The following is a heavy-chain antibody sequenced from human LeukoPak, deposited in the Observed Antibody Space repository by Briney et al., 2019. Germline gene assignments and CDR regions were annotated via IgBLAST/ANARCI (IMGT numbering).Heavy chain of an antibody. CDR1: GYTFTSYY. J-gene: IGHJ6*03. CDR3: AREDSGSYYNYYYFYMDV. CDR2: INPSGGST. Sequence: ASVKVSCKASGYTFTSYYMHWVRQAPGQGLEWMGIINPSGGSTSYAQKFQGRVTMTRDMSTSTVYMELSSLRSEDTAVYYCAREDSGSYYNYYYFYMDVWGKGTTVTISS. D-gene: IGHD3-10*01. V-gene: IGHV1-46*01.